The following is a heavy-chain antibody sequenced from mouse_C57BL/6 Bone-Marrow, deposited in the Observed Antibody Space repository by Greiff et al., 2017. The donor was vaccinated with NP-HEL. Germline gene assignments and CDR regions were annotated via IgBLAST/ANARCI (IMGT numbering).Heavy chain of an antibody. J-gene: IGHJ4*01. D-gene: IGHD1-1*02. CDR2: INPNNGGT. CDR3: ARDYGTLMDY. Sequence: EVQLQQSGPELVKPGASVKISCKASGYTFTDYYMNWVKQSHGKSLEWIGDINPNNGGTSYNQKFKGKATLTVDKSSSTAYMELRSLTSEDSAVYYCARDYGTLMDYWGQGTSVTVSS. V-gene: IGHV1-26*01. CDR1: GYTFTDYY.